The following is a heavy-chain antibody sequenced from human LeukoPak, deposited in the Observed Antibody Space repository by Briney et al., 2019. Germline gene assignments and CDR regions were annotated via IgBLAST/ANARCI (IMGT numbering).Heavy chain of an antibody. D-gene: IGHD6-13*01. Sequence: SQTLSLTCTVSGGSISSGGYSWSWIRQHPGKGLEWIGYIYYSGSTYYNPSLKSRVTISVDTSKNQFSLKLSSVTAADTAVYYCARAGSSSWCGYYFDYWCQGTLVTVSS. CDR2: IYYSGST. J-gene: IGHJ4*02. CDR1: GGSISSGGYS. CDR3: ARAGSSSWCGYYFDY. V-gene: IGHV4-31*03.